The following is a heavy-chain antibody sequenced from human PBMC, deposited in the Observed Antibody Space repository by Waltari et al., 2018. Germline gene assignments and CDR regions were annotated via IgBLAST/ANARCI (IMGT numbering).Heavy chain of an antibody. V-gene: IGHV4-39*01. D-gene: IGHD6-25*01. Sequence: QVQLQESGPGLVKPSQTLSLTCTVSGGSISSSSYYWGWIRQPPGKGLEWIGSIYYSGSTYYNPSLKSRVTISVDTSKNQFSLKLSSVTAADTAVYYCARASAPARRYYYYYYMDVWGKGTTVTVSS. CDR3: ARASAPARRYYYYYYMDV. J-gene: IGHJ6*03. CDR1: GGSISSSSYY. CDR2: IYYSGST.